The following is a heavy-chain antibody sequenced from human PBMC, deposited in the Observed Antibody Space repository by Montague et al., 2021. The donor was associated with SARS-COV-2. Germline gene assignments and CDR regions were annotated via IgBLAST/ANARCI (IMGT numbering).Heavy chain of an antibody. D-gene: IGHD3-10*01. CDR1: GFSLSTSGVG. J-gene: IGHJ4*02. CDR3: AHRRPGSGSYYFDY. CDR2: IYWDDDK. Sequence: PALVKPTQTLTLTCTFSGFSLSTSGVGVGWIRQPPGKALEWLALIYWDDDKRYSPSLKSRLTIPKDTSKNQVVLTMTNMDPVDTATYYCAHRRPGSGSYYFDYWGQGTLVTVSS. V-gene: IGHV2-5*02.